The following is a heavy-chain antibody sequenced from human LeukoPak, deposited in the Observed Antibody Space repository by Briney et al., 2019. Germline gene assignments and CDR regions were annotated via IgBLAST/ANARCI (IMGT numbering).Heavy chain of an antibody. CDR2: ISSSSSYI. CDR3: ARDRYSNFDY. V-gene: IGHV3-21*01. J-gene: IGHJ4*02. CDR1: GFTFSRYS. D-gene: IGHD4-11*01. Sequence: PGGSLRLSCVASGFTFSRYSMNWVRQAPGKGLEWASSISSSSSYIYYADSVKGRFTISRDNAKNSLYLQMNSLRAEDTAVYYCARDRYSNFDYWGQGTLVTVSS.